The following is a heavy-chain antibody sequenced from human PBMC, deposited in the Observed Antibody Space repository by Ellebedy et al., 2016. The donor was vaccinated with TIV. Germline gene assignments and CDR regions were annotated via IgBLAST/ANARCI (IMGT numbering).Heavy chain of an antibody. CDR3: ARDDSDYGIDAFDI. CDR2: IYYSGRT. J-gene: IGHJ3*02. V-gene: IGHV4-31*11. CDR1: GYSISSGSY. D-gene: IGHD4-17*01. Sequence: LRLSCAVSGYSISSGSYWSWIRHHPGKGLEWIGYIYYSGRTDYNPSLKSRVTMSIDTSKTQFSLKLTSVTAADTAVYYCARDDSDYGIDAFDIWGHGTMVTVSA.